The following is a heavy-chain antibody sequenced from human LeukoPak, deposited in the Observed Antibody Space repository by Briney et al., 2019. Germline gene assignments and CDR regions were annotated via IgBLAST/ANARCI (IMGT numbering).Heavy chain of an antibody. D-gene: IGHD2-21*02. V-gene: IGHV3-48*03. CDR3: ARDLVVVTGISDY. Sequence: GTLSLTCAVSGGSISSSNWWSWVRQAPGKGLEWVSYISSSGRTIYYADSVKGRFTISRDNAKNSLYLQMNSLRAEDTAVYYCARDLVVVTGISDYWGQGTLVTVSS. CDR2: ISSSGRTI. J-gene: IGHJ4*02. CDR1: GGSISSSNW.